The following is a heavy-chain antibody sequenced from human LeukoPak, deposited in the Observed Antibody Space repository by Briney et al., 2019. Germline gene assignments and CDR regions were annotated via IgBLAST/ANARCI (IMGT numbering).Heavy chain of an antibody. CDR3: ARVPAEAWLFFFDY. V-gene: IGHV4-59*01. J-gene: IGHJ4*02. CDR2: VYYSGST. Sequence: SETLSLTCTVSGGSISSYYWSWIRQPPGKGLEWIGYVYYSGSTNYNPSLKSRVTISLDTPKNQFSLRLTSVTAADTAVYYCARVPAEAWLFFFDYWGQGTLVTVSS. CDR1: GGSISSYY. D-gene: IGHD3-9*01.